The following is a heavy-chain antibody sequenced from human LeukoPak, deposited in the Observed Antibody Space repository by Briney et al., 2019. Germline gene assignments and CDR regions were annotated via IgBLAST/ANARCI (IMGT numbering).Heavy chain of an antibody. J-gene: IGHJ4*02. CDR2: IYSGGST. D-gene: IGHD2-15*01. Sequence: PGGSLRLSCAASGFTVSGNYMSWVRQAPGKGLEWVSVIYSGGSTYYADSVKGRFTISRDNSKNTLYLQMNSLRAEDTAVYYCARGYCSGGSCYGALNYWGQGTLVTVSS. V-gene: IGHV3-53*01. CDR1: GFTVSGNY. CDR3: ARGYCSGGSCYGALNY.